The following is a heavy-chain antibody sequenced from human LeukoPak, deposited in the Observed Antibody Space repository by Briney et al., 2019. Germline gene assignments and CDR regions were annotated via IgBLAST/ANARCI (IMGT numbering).Heavy chain of an antibody. Sequence: PGGSLRLSCAASGFTFSSYAMSWVRQAPGKGLEWVSAISGSGGSTYYADSVKGRFTISRDNTQNSLYLQMNSLRAEDTALYYCARLERTAFDIWGQGTMVTVSS. V-gene: IGHV3-23*01. CDR1: GFTFSSYA. J-gene: IGHJ3*02. D-gene: IGHD1-1*01. CDR2: ISGSGGST. CDR3: ARLERTAFDI.